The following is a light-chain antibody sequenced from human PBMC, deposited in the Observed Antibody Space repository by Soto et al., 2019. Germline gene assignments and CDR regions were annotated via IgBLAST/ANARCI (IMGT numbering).Light chain of an antibody. CDR3: QQSGSSPGIN. J-gene: IGKJ1*01. CDR1: QSVNHN. V-gene: IGKV3-20*01. CDR2: DKS. Sequence: THSPDTLSASPWERVSLSCRASQSVNHNLAWYHQKPGQAPRLLVYDKSSRAPGVPARFSGSGTGTDFTLTISRLEPEDFAVYYCQQSGSSPGINFGQGTKVDIK.